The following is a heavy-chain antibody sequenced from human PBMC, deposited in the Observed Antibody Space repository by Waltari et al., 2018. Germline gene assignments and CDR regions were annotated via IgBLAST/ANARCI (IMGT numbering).Heavy chain of an antibody. J-gene: IGHJ3*01. Sequence: EVQLVESGGDMVQPGRSLRLSCTGSGFTLRTYAINWVRQAPGKGLEWVGFIRSNDYTGGTSFAASVGGRFTISRDDSKRTAYLQMNALQTDDSATYYCTREDDGNDSGAFDLWGQGTLVTVSS. D-gene: IGHD5-12*01. CDR1: GFTLRTYA. CDR2: IRSNDYTGGT. CDR3: TREDDGNDSGAFDL. V-gene: IGHV3-49*04.